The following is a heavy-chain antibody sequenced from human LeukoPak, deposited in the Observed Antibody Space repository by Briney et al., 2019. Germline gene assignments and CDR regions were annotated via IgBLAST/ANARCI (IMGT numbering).Heavy chain of an antibody. J-gene: IGHJ4*02. CDR2: ISPSGDTT. V-gene: IGHV3-23*01. D-gene: IGHD5-18*01. Sequence: PVGSLRLSCAASGFLFSSYAMTWVRQAPGKGLQWVAAISPSGDTTYYAYSVRGRFTVSRDTSNDIMFSQVNTLRAEDTAVYFCTRDPGGGYSPTWYERLFKYWGQGTLLSVYS. CDR3: TRDPGGGYSPTWYERLFKY. CDR1: GFLFSSYA.